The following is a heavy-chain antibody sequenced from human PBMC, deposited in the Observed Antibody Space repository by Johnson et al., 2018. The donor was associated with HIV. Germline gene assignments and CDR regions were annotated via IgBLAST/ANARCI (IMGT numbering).Heavy chain of an antibody. CDR2: ISYDGSNK. D-gene: IGHD6-13*01. Sequence: VQLLESGGGVVQPGGSLRLSCVASGFTFSSYGMHWVRQAPGKGLEWVAVISYDGSNKYYADSVKGRFTISRDNSKNTLYLQMNSLRAEDTALYYCAREGSWDAFDIWGQGTMVTVSS. V-gene: IGHV3-30*19. J-gene: IGHJ3*02. CDR1: GFTFSSYG. CDR3: AREGSWDAFDI.